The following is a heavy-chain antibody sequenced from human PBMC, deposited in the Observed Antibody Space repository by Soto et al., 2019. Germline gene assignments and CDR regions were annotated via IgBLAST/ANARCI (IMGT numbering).Heavy chain of an antibody. CDR2: ASGSGSGT. V-gene: IGHV3-23*01. CDR3: AKGRPGVAAAPDY. Sequence: GSLRLSCAASGFTFSDFAMAWVRQAPGKGLEWVSSASGSGSGTYYADSVKGRFTISRDNSKNTLFLHMTNLRAGDTALYFCAKGRPGVAAAPDYWGQGTLVTVSS. J-gene: IGHJ4*02. D-gene: IGHD2-21*01. CDR1: GFTFSDFA.